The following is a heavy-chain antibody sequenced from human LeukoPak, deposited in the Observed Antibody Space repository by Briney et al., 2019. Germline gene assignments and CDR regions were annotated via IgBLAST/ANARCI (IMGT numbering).Heavy chain of an antibody. CDR2: IYYSGST. J-gene: IGHJ4*02. Sequence: PSETLSLTCTVSGGSISSSSYYWGWIRQPPGKGLEWIGSIYYSGSTYYNPSLKSRVTISVDTSKNQFSLKLSSVTAADTAVYYCARVGGYGYNLEYFDYWGQGTLVTVSS. CDR1: GGSISSSSYY. D-gene: IGHD5-24*01. V-gene: IGHV4-39*01. CDR3: ARVGGYGYNLEYFDY.